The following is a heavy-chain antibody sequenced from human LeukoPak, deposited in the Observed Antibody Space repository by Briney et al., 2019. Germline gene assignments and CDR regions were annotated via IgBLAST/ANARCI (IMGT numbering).Heavy chain of an antibody. CDR1: GYTFTSYG. J-gene: IGHJ4*02. Sequence: ASVKLSCTASGYTFTSYGISWVRQAPGQGLEWMGWISAYNGNTNYAQTLQGRVTMTTDTSTSTTYMELRSLRSDDTAVYYCARDSNIVATIDWGQGTLVTVSS. V-gene: IGHV1-18*01. CDR2: ISAYNGNT. CDR3: ARDSNIVATID. D-gene: IGHD5-12*01.